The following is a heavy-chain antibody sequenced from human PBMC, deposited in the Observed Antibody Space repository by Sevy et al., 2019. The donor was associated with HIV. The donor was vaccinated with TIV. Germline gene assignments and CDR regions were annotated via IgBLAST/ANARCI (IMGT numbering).Heavy chain of an antibody. CDR3: TRGLATADTPEYYFDY. CDR2: ITRNSYEAYGGTT. J-gene: IGHJ4*02. V-gene: IGHV3-49*03. Sequence: GGSLRLSCTTSGFTFDDYAMSWFRQAPGKGLEWVAFITRNSYEAYGGTTDYGASVKGRFIISRDDSKSIAYLQVNSLKIEDTAVYYCTRGLATADTPEYYFDYWGQRTLVTVSS. CDR1: GFTFDDYA. D-gene: IGHD5-12*01.